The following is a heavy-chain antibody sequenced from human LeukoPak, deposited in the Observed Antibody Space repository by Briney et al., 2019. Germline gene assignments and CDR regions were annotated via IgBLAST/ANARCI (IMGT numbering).Heavy chain of an antibody. D-gene: IGHD3-22*01. J-gene: IGHJ3*02. CDR1: GFTFSSYA. V-gene: IGHV3-23*01. Sequence: PGGSLRLSCAASGFTFSSYAMSWVRQAPGKGREWVSAISGSGGSTYYADSVKGRFTISRDNSKNTLYLQMNSLRAEDTAVYYCAKDLGYYDNSGSGPDAFDIWGQGTMVTVSS. CDR3: AKDLGYYDNSGSGPDAFDI. CDR2: ISGSGGST.